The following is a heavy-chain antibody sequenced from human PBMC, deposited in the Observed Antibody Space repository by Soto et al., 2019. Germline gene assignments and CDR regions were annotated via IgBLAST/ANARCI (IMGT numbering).Heavy chain of an antibody. CDR2: IIPIFGTA. Sequence: QVQLVQSGAEVKKPGSSVKVSCKASGVTFSSYAISWVRQAPGQGLEWMGGIIPIFGTANYAQKFQGRVTITADESTSTAYMELSSLRSEDTAVYYCAREPDDYGDYLSDYWGQGTLVTVSS. V-gene: IGHV1-69*12. D-gene: IGHD4-17*01. CDR1: GVTFSSYA. CDR3: AREPDDYGDYLSDY. J-gene: IGHJ4*02.